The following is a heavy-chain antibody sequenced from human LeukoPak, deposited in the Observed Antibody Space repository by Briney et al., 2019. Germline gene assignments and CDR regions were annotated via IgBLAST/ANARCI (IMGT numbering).Heavy chain of an antibody. D-gene: IGHD6-19*01. CDR2: ISYDGSNK. J-gene: IGHJ4*02. CDR1: EFSVKYNY. CDR3: ARDENESSVAVAGLEDY. Sequence: GXXRLSCAASEFSVKYNYMTWVXQAPGKGLEWVAVISYDGSNKYYADSVKGRFTISRDNSKNTLYLQMNSLRAEDTAVYYCARDENESSVAVAGLEDYWGQGTLVTVSS. V-gene: IGHV3-30-3*01.